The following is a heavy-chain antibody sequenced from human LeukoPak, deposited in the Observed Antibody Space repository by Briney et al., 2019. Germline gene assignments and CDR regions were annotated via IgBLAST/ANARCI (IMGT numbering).Heavy chain of an antibody. V-gene: IGHV4-39*02. D-gene: IGHD3-22*01. CDR1: GGSISSSSYY. CDR3: AREPTYYYDSSGYYYYYYYMDV. J-gene: IGHJ6*03. Sequence: SETLSLTCTVSGGSISSSSYYWDWIRQPPGKGLEWIGSIYYSGSTYYNPSLKSRVTISVDTSKNQFSLKLSSVTAADTAVYYCAREPTYYYDSSGYYYYYYYMDVWGKGTTVTVSS. CDR2: IYYSGST.